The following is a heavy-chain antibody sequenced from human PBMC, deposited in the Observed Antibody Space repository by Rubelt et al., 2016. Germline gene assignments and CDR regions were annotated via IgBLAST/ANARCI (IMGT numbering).Heavy chain of an antibody. V-gene: IGHV5-51*01. CDR1: GYIFANYW. J-gene: IGHJ4*02. CDR3: ARQGSSRSFDY. D-gene: IGHD6-13*01. CDR2: IYPGDSDT. Sequence: VKKPGESLRISCKISGYIFANYWIGWVRQMPGKGLEWMGIIYPGDSDTRYSPSFQGRVTISVDKSISTAYLQWSSLKASDTAMYYCARQGSSRSFDYWGQGTLVTVSS.